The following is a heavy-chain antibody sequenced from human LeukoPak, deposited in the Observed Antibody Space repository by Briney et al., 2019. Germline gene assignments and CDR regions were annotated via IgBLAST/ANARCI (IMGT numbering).Heavy chain of an antibody. Sequence: PGGSLRLSCAASGFTFSSYAMSWVRQAPGKGPEWVSAISGSGGSTYYADSVKGRFTISRDNSKNTLYLQMNSLRAEDTAVYYCAKVLWFGESIFDYWGQGTLVTVSS. D-gene: IGHD3-10*01. CDR2: ISGSGGST. CDR1: GFTFSSYA. V-gene: IGHV3-23*01. CDR3: AKVLWFGESIFDY. J-gene: IGHJ4*02.